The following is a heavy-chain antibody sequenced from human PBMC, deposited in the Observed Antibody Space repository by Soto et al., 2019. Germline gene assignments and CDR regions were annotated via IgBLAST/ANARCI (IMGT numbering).Heavy chain of an antibody. Sequence: QVQLVQSGAEVKEPGSSVKVSCKATGDLFNNYAFNWVRQAPGQGLEWMGRISPLFSTTNYAQKFQGRVTIGADDLTTIFYLEVSHLESEDTAMYYCAASSSVAAAGYFKFWGLGTLVTVSP. J-gene: IGHJ4*02. CDR2: ISPLFSTT. CDR1: GDLFNNYA. D-gene: IGHD6-13*01. CDR3: AASSSVAAAGYFKF. V-gene: IGHV1-69*01.